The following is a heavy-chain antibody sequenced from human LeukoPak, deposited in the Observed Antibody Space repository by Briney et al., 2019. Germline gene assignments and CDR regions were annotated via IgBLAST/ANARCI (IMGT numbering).Heavy chain of an antibody. J-gene: IGHJ4*02. Sequence: GESLKISCKGSGYSFSSYWIAWVRQMPGEGLEWMGIIYPGDSDTTYSPSFQGQVTISADKSISTAYLQWNSLKASDTAMYFCARRRSSTLIDYWGQGTLVTVSS. D-gene: IGHD3-10*01. CDR3: ARRRSSTLIDY. CDR2: IYPGDSDT. V-gene: IGHV5-51*01. CDR1: GYSFSSYW.